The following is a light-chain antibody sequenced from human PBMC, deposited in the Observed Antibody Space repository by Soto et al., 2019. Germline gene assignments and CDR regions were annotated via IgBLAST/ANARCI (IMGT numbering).Light chain of an antibody. CDR1: QSGSSN. Sequence: EIVMTQSAATLSGSPGERATLSCRASQSGSSNLAWYQQKNVQAPRLLIYGASTRATGIPARFSGSGYGTEFNLTISSLQSEDFAVYYCQQYNNWPRTFGQGTKVDIK. CDR2: GAS. V-gene: IGKV3-15*01. CDR3: QQYNNWPRT. J-gene: IGKJ1*01.